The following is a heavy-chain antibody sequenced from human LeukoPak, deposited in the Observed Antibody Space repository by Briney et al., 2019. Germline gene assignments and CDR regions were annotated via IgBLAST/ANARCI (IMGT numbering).Heavy chain of an antibody. J-gene: IGHJ4*02. Sequence: GGSLRLSCAASGFTFDDYGMTWVRQAPGKGLEWVSGINYNGGSRSYEDSVKGRFTISRDNAKNSLYLQMNSLRDEDTALYYCVKGDINSRNWYGAYHFDAWGQGTLVTVSS. CDR3: VKGDINSRNWYGAYHFDA. CDR2: INYNGGSR. D-gene: IGHD6-13*01. V-gene: IGHV3-20*04. CDR1: GFTFDDYG.